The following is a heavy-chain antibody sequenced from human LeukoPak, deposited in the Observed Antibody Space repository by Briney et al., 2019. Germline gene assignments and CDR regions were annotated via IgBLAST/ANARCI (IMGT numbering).Heavy chain of an antibody. D-gene: IGHD2-2*02. CDR1: GGSFSRNA. V-gene: IGHV1-69*04. J-gene: IGHJ6*02. Sequence: SVKVSCKASGGSFSRNAISWVRQAPGQGLEWMGRFIPILGIATYAQKFQGRVTITADRSTSTAYMELSSLGSEDTAVYYCARIQAVGVPVAIDAYYSYGMDVWGQGTAVTVSS. CDR3: ARIQAVGVPVAIDAYYSYGMDV. CDR2: FIPILGIA.